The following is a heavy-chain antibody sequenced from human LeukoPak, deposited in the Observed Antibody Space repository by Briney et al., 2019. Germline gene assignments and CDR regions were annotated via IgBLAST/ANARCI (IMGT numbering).Heavy chain of an antibody. Sequence: GGSLRLSCAASGFTFSSYAMSWVRQAPGKGLEWVSAISGSGGSTYYADSVKGRFTISRDNSKNTLYLQMSSLRAEDTAVYYCAKCPINSYGFVPFDYWGQGTLVTVSS. V-gene: IGHV3-23*01. J-gene: IGHJ4*02. CDR1: GFTFSSYA. CDR3: AKCPINSYGFVPFDY. CDR2: ISGSGGST. D-gene: IGHD5-18*01.